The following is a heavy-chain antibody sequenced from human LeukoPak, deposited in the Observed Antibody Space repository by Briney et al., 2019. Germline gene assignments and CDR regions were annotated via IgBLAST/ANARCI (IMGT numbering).Heavy chain of an antibody. V-gene: IGHV3-7*01. CDR1: GFTFSSYS. CDR3: ARRPPRGAFDI. Sequence: PGGSLRLSCAASGFTFSSYSMNWVRQAPGKGLEWVANIKQDGSEKYYVDSVKGRFTISRDNAKNSLYLQMNSLRAEDTAVYYCARRPPRGAFDIWGQGTMVTVSS. J-gene: IGHJ3*02. CDR2: IKQDGSEK.